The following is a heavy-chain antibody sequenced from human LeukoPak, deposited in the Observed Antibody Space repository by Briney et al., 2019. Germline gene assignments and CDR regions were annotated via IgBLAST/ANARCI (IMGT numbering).Heavy chain of an antibody. D-gene: IGHD6-19*01. V-gene: IGHV4-59*01. CDR3: AKDRPGIAGAGDAFDI. J-gene: IGHJ3*02. CDR2: IQNRGIT. Sequence: PSETLSLTFTVSGGSISSYYWSWIRQPPGKGLELIGDIQNRGITNYNPSLNSRVTLSVDTPKNQFSLHLTSVTAAVAPVYYCAKDRPGIAGAGDAFDIWGQGRMVSVCS. CDR1: GGSISSYY.